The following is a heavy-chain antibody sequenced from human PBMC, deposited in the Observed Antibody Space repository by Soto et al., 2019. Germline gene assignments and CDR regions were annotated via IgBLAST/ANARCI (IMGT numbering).Heavy chain of an antibody. J-gene: IGHJ5*02. V-gene: IGHV2-26*01. D-gene: IGHD6-19*01. CDR1: GFSLSNARMG. CDR2: IFSNDEK. CDR3: ARIEWLVLYSWFDP. Sequence: GSGPTLVNPTETLTLTCTVSGFSLSNARMGVSWIRQPPGKALEWLAHIFSNDEKSYSTSLKSRLTISMDTSKSQVVLTMTNMDPVDTATYYCARIEWLVLYSWFDPWGQGTLVTVPQ.